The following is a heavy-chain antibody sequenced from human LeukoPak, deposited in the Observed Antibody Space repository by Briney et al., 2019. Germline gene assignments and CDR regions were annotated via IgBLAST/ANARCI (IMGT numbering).Heavy chain of an antibody. Sequence: GASVKVSCKASGYTFTSYGISWVRQAPGQGLEWMGWISAYNGNTNYAQKLQGRVTMTTDTSTSTAYMELSSLRSEDTAVYYCARALYCSSTSCHTAEYFQHWGQGTLVTVSS. CDR1: GYTFTSYG. CDR3: ARALYCSSTSCHTAEYFQH. J-gene: IGHJ1*01. CDR2: ISAYNGNT. D-gene: IGHD2-2*02. V-gene: IGHV1-18*01.